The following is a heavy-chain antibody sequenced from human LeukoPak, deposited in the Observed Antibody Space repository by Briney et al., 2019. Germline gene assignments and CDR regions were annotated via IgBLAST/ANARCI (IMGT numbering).Heavy chain of an antibody. Sequence: AXVKVTCKASGYTFTGYYMHWVRQAPGQGLERMGWINPNSGGTNYAQKLQGRVTMNRDTSISTAYMELSRLRSDDTAVYYCASRYSWFGELWGQGTLVTVSS. V-gene: IGHV1-2*02. CDR1: GYTFTGYY. D-gene: IGHD3-10*01. J-gene: IGHJ4*02. CDR2: INPNSGGT. CDR3: ASRYSWFGEL.